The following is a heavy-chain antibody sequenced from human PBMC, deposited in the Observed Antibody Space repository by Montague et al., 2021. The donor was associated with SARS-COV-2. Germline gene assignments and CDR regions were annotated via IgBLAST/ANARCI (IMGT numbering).Heavy chain of an antibody. CDR3: ARDHYGSEDY. CDR2: VEQDGSES. Sequence: LSLSCAASGFSFSSRGMSWVRQVPGKGLEWVATVEQDGSESHYVDSVKGRFTISRDNAKSSAYLQMSSLRVEDTAVYFCARDHYGSEDYWGQGILVTVSS. D-gene: IGHD3-10*01. V-gene: IGHV3-7*01. CDR1: GFSFSSRG. J-gene: IGHJ4*02.